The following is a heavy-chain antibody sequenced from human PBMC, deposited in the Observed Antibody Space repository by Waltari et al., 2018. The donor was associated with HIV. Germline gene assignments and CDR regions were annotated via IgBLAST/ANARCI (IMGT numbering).Heavy chain of an antibody. CDR3: ARGHYYDGSGAYYYYGMDV. J-gene: IGHJ6*02. CDR2: IHYSGRS. CDR1: GGSISVYY. V-gene: IGHV4-59*01. D-gene: IGHD3-22*01. Sequence: QVQLRESGPGLVKPSETLSLTCTVSGGSISVYYWSWIPPPPGKGLEWIGYIHYSGRSDYRPSLKSRVTISVDTSKNQFSLKLRSVTAADTAVYYCARGHYYDGSGAYYYYGMDVWGQGTTVTVS.